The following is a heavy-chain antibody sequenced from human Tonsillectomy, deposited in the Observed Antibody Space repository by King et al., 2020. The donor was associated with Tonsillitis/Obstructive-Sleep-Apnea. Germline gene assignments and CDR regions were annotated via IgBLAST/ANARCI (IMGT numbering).Heavy chain of an antibody. J-gene: IGHJ6*03. CDR1: GFTVSSNY. Sequence: VQLVESGGGLVQPGGSLRLSCAASGFTVSSNYMSWVRQAPGKGLEWGSVIYSGGSTYYADSVKGRFTISRDNSKNTLYLQMNSLRAEDTAVYYCAGPTTVTTDYYYYMDVWGKGTTVTVSS. CDR3: AGPTTVTTDYYYYMDV. CDR2: IYSGGST. D-gene: IGHD4-17*01. V-gene: IGHV3-66*01.